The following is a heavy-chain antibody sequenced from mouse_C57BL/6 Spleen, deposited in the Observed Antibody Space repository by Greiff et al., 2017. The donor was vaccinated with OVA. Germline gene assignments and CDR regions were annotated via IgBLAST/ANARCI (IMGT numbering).Heavy chain of an antibody. CDR1: GYTFTSYG. Sequence: QVQLQQSGAELARPGASVKLSCKASGYTFTSYGISWVKQRTGQGLEWIGEIYPRSGSTYYNEKFKGKATLTADKSSSTAYMELRSLTSEDSAVYFCARSGWDWYFDVWGTGTTVTVSS. CDR3: ARSGWDWYFDV. V-gene: IGHV1-81*01. D-gene: IGHD1-1*02. CDR2: IYPRSGST. J-gene: IGHJ1*03.